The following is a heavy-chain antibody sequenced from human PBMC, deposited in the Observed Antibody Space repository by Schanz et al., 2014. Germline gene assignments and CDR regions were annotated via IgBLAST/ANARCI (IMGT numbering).Heavy chain of an antibody. J-gene: IGHJ4*02. CDR1: GYTLSAYS. Sequence: QVQLVQSGTQVKKPGASVKVSCKASGYTLSAYSLHWVRQAPGQGLEWMGIVNPSVRGTHFAREFQGRVTVTSDTSTSTVYMELRSLRSDDTAVYYCARGRTFDYWGQGTLVTVSS. V-gene: IGHV1-46*01. CDR2: VNPSVRGT. CDR3: ARGRTFDY.